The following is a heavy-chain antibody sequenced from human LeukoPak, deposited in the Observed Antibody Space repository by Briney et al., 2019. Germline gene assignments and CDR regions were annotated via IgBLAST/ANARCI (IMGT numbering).Heavy chain of an antibody. CDR2: INPNSGGT. CDR3: ARVKGYYYDSSGYYY. V-gene: IGHV1-2*06. J-gene: IGHJ4*02. Sequence: ASVKVSCKASGYTFTGYYMHWVRQAPGQGLEWMGRINPNSGGTNYAQKFQGRVTMTRDTSISTAYMELSRLRSDDTAVYYCARVKGYYYDSSGYYYWGQGTLVTASS. D-gene: IGHD3-22*01. CDR1: GYTFTGYY.